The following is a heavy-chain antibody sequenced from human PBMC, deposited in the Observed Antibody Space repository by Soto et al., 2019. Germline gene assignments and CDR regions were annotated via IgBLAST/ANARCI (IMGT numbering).Heavy chain of an antibody. V-gene: IGHV3-21*01. J-gene: IGHJ6*02. D-gene: IGHD2-2*01. CDR3: ARDALGYCSSTSCQPYYGMDV. CDR1: GFTFSSYS. CDR2: ISSSSSYI. Sequence: VGSLRLSCAASGFTFSSYSMNWVRQAPGKGLEWVSSISSSSSYIYYADSVKGRFTISRDDAKNSLYLQMNSLRAEDTAVYYCARDALGYCSSTSCQPYYGMDVWGQGTTVTVSS.